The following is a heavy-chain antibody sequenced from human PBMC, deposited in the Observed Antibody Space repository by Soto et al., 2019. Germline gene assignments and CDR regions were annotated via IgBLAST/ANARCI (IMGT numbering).Heavy chain of an antibody. CDR2: IIPIFGTA. CDR3: ASSGILWWLPDY. J-gene: IGHJ4*02. CDR1: EGTFRGYA. V-gene: IGHV1-69*12. D-gene: IGHD2-21*01. Sequence: QVQLVHPGAEVKNPGSSVKVSCKPSEGTFRGYAITGVRRPPGQGLEWMGGIIPIFGTANYAQKFQGRVTITADESTSTAYMELSSLRSEDTAVYYCASSGILWWLPDYWGQGTLVTVSS.